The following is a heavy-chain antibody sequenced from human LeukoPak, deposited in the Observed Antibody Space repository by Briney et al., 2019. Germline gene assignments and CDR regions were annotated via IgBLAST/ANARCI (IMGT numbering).Heavy chain of an antibody. CDR2: INPNSGGT. CDR3: ARDSDGRDV. Sequence: ASVTVSCMASGYTFTDYYMHWVGPAPGQGLEWMGWINPNSGGTNYAQKFQGRVTMTRDTSISTAYMDLSRLRSDDTAVYYCARDSDGRDVWGQGTTVTVSS. V-gene: IGHV1-2*02. J-gene: IGHJ6*02. CDR1: GYTFTDYY.